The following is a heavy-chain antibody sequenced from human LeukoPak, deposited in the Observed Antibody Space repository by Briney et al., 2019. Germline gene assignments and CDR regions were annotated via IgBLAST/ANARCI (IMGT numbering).Heavy chain of an antibody. V-gene: IGHV4-34*01. J-gene: IGHJ4*02. D-gene: IGHD3-22*01. Sequence: PPETLSLTCAVYGGSFSGYYWSWIRQPPGKGLEWIGEINHSGSTNYNPSLKSRVTISVDTSKNQFSLKLSSVTAADTAVYYCARGPRRVVVLSSWGQGTLVTVSS. CDR2: INHSGST. CDR1: GGSFSGYY. CDR3: ARGPRRVVVLSS.